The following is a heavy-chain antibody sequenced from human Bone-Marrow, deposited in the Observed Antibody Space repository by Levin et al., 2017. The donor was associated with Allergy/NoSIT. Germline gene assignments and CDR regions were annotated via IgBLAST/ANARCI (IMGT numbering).Heavy chain of an antibody. J-gene: IGHJ6*03. CDR1: GFTFSSYE. Sequence: GGSLRLSCAASGFTFSSYEMNWVRQAPGKGLEWVSYISSSGSTIYYADSVKGRFTISRDNAKNSLYLQMNSLRAEDTAVYYCARRAGGSGSYYQTPQTTYYYYMDGWGKGTTVTVSS. D-gene: IGHD3-10*01. V-gene: IGHV3-48*03. CDR3: ARRAGGSGSYYQTPQTTYYYYMDG. CDR2: ISSSGSTI.